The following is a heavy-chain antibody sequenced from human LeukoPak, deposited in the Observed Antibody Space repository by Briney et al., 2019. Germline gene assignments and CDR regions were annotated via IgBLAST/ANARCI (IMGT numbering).Heavy chain of an antibody. Sequence: GGSLRLSCAASGFTFSNAWMSWVRQAPGKGLEWVGRIKSKTDGGTTDYAAPVKGRFTISRDDSKNTLYLQMNSLKTEDTAVYYCTTDGDSSGYYVATGVQSDFDYWGQGTLVTVSS. CDR1: GFTFSNAW. J-gene: IGHJ4*02. CDR3: TTDGDSSGYYVATGVQSDFDY. D-gene: IGHD3-22*01. CDR2: IKSKTDGGTT. V-gene: IGHV3-15*01.